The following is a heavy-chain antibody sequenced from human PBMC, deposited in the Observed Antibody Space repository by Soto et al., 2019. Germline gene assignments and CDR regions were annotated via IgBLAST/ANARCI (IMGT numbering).Heavy chain of an antibody. V-gene: IGHV3-30-3*01. CDR3: ASPYCPNRVRYKYYYYGLDV. D-gene: IGHD2-8*01. Sequence: GGSLRLSCAASGFTFSSYAMHWVRQAPGKGLEWVAVISYDGSNKYYADSVKGRFTISRDNSKNTLYLQMSSLRAEDTAVYYCASPYCPNRVRYKYYYYGLDVWGQGTTVTVSS. J-gene: IGHJ6*02. CDR1: GFTFSSYA. CDR2: ISYDGSNK.